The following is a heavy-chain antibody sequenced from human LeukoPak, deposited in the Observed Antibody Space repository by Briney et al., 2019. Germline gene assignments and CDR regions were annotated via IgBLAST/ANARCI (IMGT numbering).Heavy chain of an antibody. CDR1: GFTFSSYG. CDR3: ARGDFRLEMSTTIAFDI. Sequence: GGSLRLSCAASGFTFSSYGMHWVRQAPGKGLEWVAVLSYHGSNKHYADSVKGRFIISRDNSKSTLYLQMNSLTTEDTAVYYCARGDFRLEMSTTIAFDIWGQGTMVTVSS. D-gene: IGHD1-1*01. J-gene: IGHJ3*02. V-gene: IGHV3-30*19. CDR2: LSYHGSNK.